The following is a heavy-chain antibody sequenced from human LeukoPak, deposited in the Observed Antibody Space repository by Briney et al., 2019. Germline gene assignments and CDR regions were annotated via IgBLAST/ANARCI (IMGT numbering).Heavy chain of an antibody. CDR2: ISYDGSSK. CDR3: ARAYYYDSNGYYSAMGYHFDY. Sequence: GGSLRLSCAASGFTFRTYAIHWVRQAPGKGLAWVAVISYDGSSKSYADSVKGRFTISRDNSKNALSLQMNSLRAEDTAVYYCARAYYYDSNGYYSAMGYHFDYWGQGTLVTVSS. D-gene: IGHD3-22*01. CDR1: GFTFRTYA. V-gene: IGHV3-30*04. J-gene: IGHJ4*02.